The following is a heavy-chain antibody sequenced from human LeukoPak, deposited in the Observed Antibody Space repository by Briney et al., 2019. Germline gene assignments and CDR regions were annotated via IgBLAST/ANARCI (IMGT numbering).Heavy chain of an antibody. CDR2: IYNSGST. D-gene: IGHD1-26*01. Sequence: SETRSPTCTVSGGSISIYFWSWIRQPPGQGLEWIGYIYNSGSTNYNPSLKSRVTISVDTSKNQCSLNLSSVAASDTAIDYCARDRGGGNYHFDYWGQGTLVTVSS. CDR3: ARDRGGGNYHFDY. J-gene: IGHJ4*02. V-gene: IGHV4-59*01. CDR1: GGSISIYF.